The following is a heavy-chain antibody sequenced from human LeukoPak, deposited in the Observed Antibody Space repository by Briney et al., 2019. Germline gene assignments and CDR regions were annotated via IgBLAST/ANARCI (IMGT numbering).Heavy chain of an antibody. Sequence: EGSLRLSSAASGFTFSSYGMHWVRQAPGMGLEWVAVIWNDGSNKYYADSVQGRFTISRDNSKNTLYLQMNSLRAEDTAVYYCAKDRPYTTITIFGVVISRSFDYWGQGTLVAVSS. CDR1: GFTFSSYG. CDR2: IWNDGSNK. J-gene: IGHJ4*02. D-gene: IGHD3-3*01. CDR3: AKDRPYTTITIFGVVISRSFDY. V-gene: IGHV3-33*06.